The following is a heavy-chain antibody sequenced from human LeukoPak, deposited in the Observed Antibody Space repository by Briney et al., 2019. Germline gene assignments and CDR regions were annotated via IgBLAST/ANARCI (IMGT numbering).Heavy chain of an antibody. CDR1: GGSISSGTYY. CDR2: ISYSGST. CDR3: ARQITYYDFWSGYYFDY. J-gene: IGHJ4*02. Sequence: SETLSLTCTVSGGSISSGTYYWGWIRQSPGKGLEWIGSISYSGSTYQNPSLKSRVTISVDTSKNQFSLKLSSVTAADTAVYYCARQITYYDFWSGYYFDYWGQGTLVTVSS. V-gene: IGHV4-39*01. D-gene: IGHD3-3*01.